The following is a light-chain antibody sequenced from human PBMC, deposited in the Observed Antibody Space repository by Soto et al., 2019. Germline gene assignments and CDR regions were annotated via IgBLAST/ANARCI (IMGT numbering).Light chain of an antibody. Sequence: QSALTQPASVSGSPGQTITISCTGTSSDVGGYNYVSWYQQHPGKAPKIMIYDVSNRPSGVSNRFSGSKSGNTASLTISGLQAEDEAYYYCSSYTSSSTWVFGTGTKLTVL. J-gene: IGLJ1*01. CDR2: DVS. V-gene: IGLV2-14*01. CDR1: SSDVGGYNY. CDR3: SSYTSSSTWV.